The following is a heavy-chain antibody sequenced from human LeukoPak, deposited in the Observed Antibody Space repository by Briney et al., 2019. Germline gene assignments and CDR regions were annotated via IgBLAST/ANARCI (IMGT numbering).Heavy chain of an antibody. J-gene: IGHJ4*02. D-gene: IGHD3-3*01. V-gene: IGHV4-61*02. CDR3: AREEEWFGFDY. CDR1: GGSISSGSYY. Sequence: PSQTLSLTCTVSGGSISSGSYYWSWIRQPAGKGLEWIGRIYTSGSTNYNPSLKSRVTISVDTSKNQFSLKLSSVTAADTAVYYCAREEEWFGFDYWGQGTLVTVSS. CDR2: IYTSGST.